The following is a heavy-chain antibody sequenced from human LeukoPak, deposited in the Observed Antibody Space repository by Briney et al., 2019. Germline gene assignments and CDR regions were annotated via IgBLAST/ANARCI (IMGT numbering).Heavy chain of an antibody. D-gene: IGHD3-22*01. V-gene: IGHV3-23*01. J-gene: IGHJ4*02. Sequence: GGSLRLSCAASGFTFSIYAMSWVRQAPGKGLQWVSSITSRGESTWHVDSVKGRFTITRDNSENTLYLQMHSLRAEDTAVYYCARDRPNYYGSDGHYYRRDGDYWGRGTLVSVSS. CDR1: GFTFSIYA. CDR3: ARDRPNYYGSDGHYYRRDGDY. CDR2: ITSRGEST.